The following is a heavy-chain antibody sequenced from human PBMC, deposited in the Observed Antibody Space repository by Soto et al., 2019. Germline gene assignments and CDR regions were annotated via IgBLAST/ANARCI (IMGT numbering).Heavy chain of an antibody. V-gene: IGHV4-34*01. J-gene: IGHJ4*02. CDR3: ARDKITGLFDY. CDR1: GGSFSGYY. Sequence: QVQLQQWGAGLLKPSETLSLTCAVYGGSFSGYYWTWIRQPPGTGLEWMGEINHSGSTNYNPSLKXXVTIAVDTSKNQFSLKLTSVTAAATAVYYCARDKITGLFDYWGQGTLVTVSS. CDR2: INHSGST. D-gene: IGHD2-8*02.